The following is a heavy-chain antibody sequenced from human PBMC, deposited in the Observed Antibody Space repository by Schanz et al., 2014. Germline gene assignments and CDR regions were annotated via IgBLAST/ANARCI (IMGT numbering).Heavy chain of an antibody. CDR2: IKQDGSEK. D-gene: IGHD3-3*01. J-gene: IGHJ4*02. V-gene: IGHV3-7*01. CDR1: GFIFSNSW. Sequence: VYLVESGGDLVKPGGSLRLSCAASGFIFSNSWMSWVRQAPGKGLEWVANIKQDGSEKYYVDSVKGRFTISRDNAKNSLYLQMNSLTAEDTAVYYCARGVRIDYWGQGTLVTVSS. CDR3: ARGVRIDY.